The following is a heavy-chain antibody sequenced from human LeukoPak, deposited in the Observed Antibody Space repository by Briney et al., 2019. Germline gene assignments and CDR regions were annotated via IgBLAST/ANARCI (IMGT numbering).Heavy chain of an antibody. CDR3: ARSLANFSFYVY. CDR1: GGSISSSNW. Sequence: SETLSLTCAVSGGSISSSNWWSWVRQPPGEGLEWIGEIYHSGSTNYNPSLKSRVTISVDKSKNQFSLKLSSVTAADTAVYYCARSLANFSFYVYWGQGTLVTVSS. V-gene: IGHV4-4*02. CDR2: IYHSGST. J-gene: IGHJ4*02. D-gene: IGHD4/OR15-4a*01.